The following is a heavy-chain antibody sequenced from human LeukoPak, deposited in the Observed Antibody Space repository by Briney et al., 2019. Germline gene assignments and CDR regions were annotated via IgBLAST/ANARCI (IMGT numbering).Heavy chain of an antibody. CDR3: ARDSPPAGTDY. CDR1: GGSISSGDYY. V-gene: IGHV4-30-4*01. J-gene: IGHJ4*02. CDR2: IYYSGST. Sequence: SENLSLTCTVSGGSISSGDYYWSWIRQPPGEGLEWIGYIYYSGSTYYNPSLKSRVTISVDTSKNQFSLKLSSVTAADTAVYYCARDSPPAGTDYWGQGTLVTVSS. D-gene: IGHD2-2*01.